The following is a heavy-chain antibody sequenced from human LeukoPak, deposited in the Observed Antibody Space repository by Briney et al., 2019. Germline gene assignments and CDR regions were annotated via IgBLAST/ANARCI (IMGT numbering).Heavy chain of an antibody. D-gene: IGHD1-14*01. CDR3: TRGFSNRFEY. CDR2: ISYDESNK. J-gene: IGHJ4*02. V-gene: IGHV3-30-3*01. CDR1: GFTFNTYI. Sequence: GGSLRLSCAASGFTFNTYIMHWVRQAPGKGLEWVAFISYDESNKYNTDSVKGRFTISRDNSKNTLYLQMNSLRAEDTAVYYCTRGFSNRFEYWGRGTLVTVSS.